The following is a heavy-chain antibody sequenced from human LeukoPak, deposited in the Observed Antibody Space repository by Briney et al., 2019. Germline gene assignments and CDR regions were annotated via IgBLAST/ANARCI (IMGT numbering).Heavy chain of an antibody. CDR2: ISYGGSNK. CDR3: ARGGSSSY. CDR1: GFTFSSYA. Sequence: GRSLRLSCAASGFTFSSYAMHWVRQAPGKGLEWVAVISYGGSNKYYADSVKGRFTSTRDNSKNTLYLQMNSLRAEDTAVYDCARGGSSSYWGQGTLVTVSS. V-gene: IGHV3-30-3*01. J-gene: IGHJ4*02. D-gene: IGHD6-13*01.